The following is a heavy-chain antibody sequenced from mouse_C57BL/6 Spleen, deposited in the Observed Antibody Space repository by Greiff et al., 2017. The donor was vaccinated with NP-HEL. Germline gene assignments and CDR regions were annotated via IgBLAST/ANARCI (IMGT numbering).Heavy chain of an antibody. CDR2: IYPGDGDT. D-gene: IGHD2-5*01. CDR1: GYAFSSYW. V-gene: IGHV1-80*01. CDR3: ARWDYSNDYAMDY. J-gene: IGHJ4*01. Sequence: VQLVESGAELVKPGASVKISCKASGYAFSSYWMNWVKQRPGKGLEWIGQIYPGDGDTNYNGKFKGKATLTADKSSSTAYMQLSSLTSEDSAVYFCARWDYSNDYAMDYWGQGTSVTVSS.